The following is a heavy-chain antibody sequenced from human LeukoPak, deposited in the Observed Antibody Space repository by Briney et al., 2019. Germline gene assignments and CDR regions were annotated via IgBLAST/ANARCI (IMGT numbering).Heavy chain of an antibody. Sequence: GGSLRLSCAASGFTFSSYSMNWVRQAPGKGLEWVSSISSSISYIYYADSVKGRFTISRDNAKNSLYLQMNSLRAEDTAVYYCARAGRNWIDYWGQGTLVTVSS. CDR2: ISSSISYI. D-gene: IGHD1-1*01. CDR1: GFTFSSYS. CDR3: ARAGRNWIDY. J-gene: IGHJ4*02. V-gene: IGHV3-21*01.